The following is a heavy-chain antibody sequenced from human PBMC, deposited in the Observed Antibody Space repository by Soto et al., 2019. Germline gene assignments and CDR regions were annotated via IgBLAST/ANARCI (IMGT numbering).Heavy chain of an antibody. J-gene: IGHJ3*01. CDR2: ISNDGRDK. CDR1: GFTFNNYG. CDR3: AKDQGIAVSHGVD. Sequence: ESGGGVVQPGTSLRLSCAAYGFTFNNYGMQWVRQAPGTGLEWVATISNDGRDKYYADSVKGRLTISRDNSKNTLYLQMNSLRAEDTAVYYCAKDQGIAVSHGVDWGQGTLVTVSS. V-gene: IGHV3-30*18. D-gene: IGHD6-19*01.